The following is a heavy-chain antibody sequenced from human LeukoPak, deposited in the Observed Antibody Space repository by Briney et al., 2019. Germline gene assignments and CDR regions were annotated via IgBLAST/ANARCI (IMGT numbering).Heavy chain of an antibody. J-gene: IGHJ6*03. Sequence: ASVKVSCKASGYTFTSYDINWVRQATGQGLEWMGWMNPNSGNTGYAQKFQGRVTITRNTSISTAYMELSSLRSEDTAVYYCVRGAYIVVVPTQLYFYYMDVWGKGTTVTVSS. CDR3: VRGAYIVVVPTQLYFYYMDV. CDR1: GYTFTSYD. D-gene: IGHD2-2*01. V-gene: IGHV1-8*03. CDR2: MNPNSGNT.